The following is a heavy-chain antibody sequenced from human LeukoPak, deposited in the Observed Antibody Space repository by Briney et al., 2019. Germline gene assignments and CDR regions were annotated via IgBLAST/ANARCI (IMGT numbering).Heavy chain of an antibody. D-gene: IGHD3-3*01. CDR3: AKGGLYYDFWSGPPPEIGAYYYYYMDV. CDR2: ISGSGGST. Sequence: SGGSLTLSCAASGFTFSSYAMSWVRQDPGKGLEWVSAISGSGGSTYYADSVKGRFTTSRDNSKNTLYLQMNSLRAEDTAVYYCAKGGLYYDFWSGPPPEIGAYYYYYMDVWGKGTTVTVSS. J-gene: IGHJ6*03. V-gene: IGHV3-23*01. CDR1: GFTFSSYA.